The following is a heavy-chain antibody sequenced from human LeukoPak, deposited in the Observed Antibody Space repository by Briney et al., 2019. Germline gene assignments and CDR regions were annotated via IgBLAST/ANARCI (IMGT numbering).Heavy chain of an antibody. Sequence: GASVKVSCKTSGYIFTDYYIHWIRQAPGQGLEWMGIINPSGGSTSYAQKFQGRVTMTRDTSTSTVYMELSSLRSEDTAVYYCARDYYYDSSGYPAWFDPWGQGTLVTVSS. CDR2: INPSGGST. CDR3: ARDYYYDSSGYPAWFDP. V-gene: IGHV1-46*01. CDR1: GYIFTDYY. J-gene: IGHJ5*02. D-gene: IGHD3-22*01.